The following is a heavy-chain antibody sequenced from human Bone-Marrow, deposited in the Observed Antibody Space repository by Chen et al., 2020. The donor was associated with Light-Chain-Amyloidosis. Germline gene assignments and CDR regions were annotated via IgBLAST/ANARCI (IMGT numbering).Heavy chain of an antibody. CDR1: GFTFSGAW. J-gene: IGHJ4*02. CDR2: IKSDADGGTT. V-gene: IGHV3-15*01. Sequence: EVNLVESVGGLVKHGGSLRLSCAASGFTFSGAWMSWVRQAPGKGLEWLGRIKSDADGGTTDYAAPVQGRFSISRDDSKKTLYLQMSSLKIEDTAMYYCTTDGRTDYWGQGTLVTVSS. CDR3: TTDGRTDY.